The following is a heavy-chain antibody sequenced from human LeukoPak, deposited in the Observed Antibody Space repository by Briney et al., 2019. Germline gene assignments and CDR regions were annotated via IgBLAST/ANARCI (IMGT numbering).Heavy chain of an antibody. D-gene: IGHD3-3*01. V-gene: IGHV1-18*01. Sequence: ASVKVSCKASGYTFTSYGISWVRQAPGQGLEWMGWISAYNGNTNYAQKLHGRVTRTADTSTSTAYMELRSLISADTAMYYCARSPLRGPFGYWGQGTLVTVSS. CDR1: GYTFTSYG. J-gene: IGHJ4*02. CDR3: ARSPLRGPFGY. CDR2: ISAYNGNT.